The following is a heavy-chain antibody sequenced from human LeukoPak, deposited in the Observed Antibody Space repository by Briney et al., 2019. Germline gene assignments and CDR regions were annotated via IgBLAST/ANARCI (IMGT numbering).Heavy chain of an antibody. J-gene: IGHJ4*02. V-gene: IGHV1-18*01. D-gene: IGHD3-22*01. CDR2: ISAYNGNT. CDR1: GYTFTSYG. CDR3: ARELYHYDSSGSYGDY. Sequence: ASVKVSCKASGYTFTSYGISWVRQAPGQGLEWMGWISAYNGNTNYAQKLQGRVTMTTDTSTSTAYMELRSLRSDDTAVYYCARELYHYDSSGSYGDYWGQGTLVTVSS.